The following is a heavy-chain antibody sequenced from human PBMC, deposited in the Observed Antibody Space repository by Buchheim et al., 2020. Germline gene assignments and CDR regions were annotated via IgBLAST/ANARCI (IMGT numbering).Heavy chain of an antibody. CDR1: GFTFSSYS. D-gene: IGHD6-6*01. J-gene: IGHJ6*03. CDR2: ISSSSSTI. Sequence: EVQLVVSGGGLVQPGGSLRLSCAASGFTFSSYSMNWVRQAPGKGLERVSYISSSSSTIYYADSVKGRFIISRDNAKNSLYLQMNSLRAEDTAVYYCASSLDSSSSPYYYYYMDVWGKGTT. V-gene: IGHV3-48*01. CDR3: ASSLDSSSSPYYYYYMDV.